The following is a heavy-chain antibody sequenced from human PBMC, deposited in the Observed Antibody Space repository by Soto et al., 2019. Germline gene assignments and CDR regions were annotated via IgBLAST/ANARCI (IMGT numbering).Heavy chain of an antibody. V-gene: IGHV4-39*02. CDR1: GGSISSSSYY. CDR2: IYYSGST. Sequence: SETLSLTCTVSGGSISSSSYYWGWIRQPPGKGLEWIGSIYYSGSTYYNPSLKSRVTISVDTSKNQFSLKLSSVTAADTAVYYCARDRPRRGYSYNKYGMDVWGQGTTVTVSS. CDR3: ARDRPRRGYSYNKYGMDV. J-gene: IGHJ6*02. D-gene: IGHD5-18*01.